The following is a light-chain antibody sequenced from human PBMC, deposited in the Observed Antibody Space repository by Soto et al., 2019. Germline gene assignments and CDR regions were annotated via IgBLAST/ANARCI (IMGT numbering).Light chain of an antibody. CDR3: QYYNDYCWT. CDR2: KTS. CDR1: QSISSW. Sequence: DIHLTQSPSTLSASVGDRVTITCRASQSISSWLAWYQQKPGKAPNFLIYKTSNLESGVPSRFSGSGSGTEFTLTISSLQPDDFATYYCQYYNDYCWTFGQGTKVEIK. V-gene: IGKV1-5*03. J-gene: IGKJ1*01.